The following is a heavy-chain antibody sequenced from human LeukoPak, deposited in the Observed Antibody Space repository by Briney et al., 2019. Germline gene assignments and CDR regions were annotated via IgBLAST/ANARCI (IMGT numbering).Heavy chain of an antibody. V-gene: IGHV1-69*04. J-gene: IGHJ4*02. Sequence: GASVKVSCKASGGTFSSYAISWVRQAPGQGLEWMGRIIPILGIANYAQKFQGRVTITADKSTSTAYMELSSLRSEDTAVYYCARDPSLDSYGPADVGYWGQGTLVTVSS. CDR2: IIPILGIA. CDR3: ARDPSLDSYGPADVGY. CDR1: GGTFSSYA. D-gene: IGHD5-18*01.